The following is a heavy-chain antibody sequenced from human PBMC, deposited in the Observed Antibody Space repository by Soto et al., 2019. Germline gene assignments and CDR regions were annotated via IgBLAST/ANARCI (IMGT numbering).Heavy chain of an antibody. CDR2: ISAYNGNT. CDR1: GYTFTSYD. Sequence: ASVKVSCKASGYTFTSYDISWVRPAPGQGLEWMGWISAYNGNTNYSQKFQGRVTITRDTSASTAYMELSSLRSEDTAVYYCARGGGWYVWFDPWGQGTLVTVSS. J-gene: IGHJ5*02. V-gene: IGHV1-18*01. CDR3: ARGGGWYVWFDP. D-gene: IGHD6-19*01.